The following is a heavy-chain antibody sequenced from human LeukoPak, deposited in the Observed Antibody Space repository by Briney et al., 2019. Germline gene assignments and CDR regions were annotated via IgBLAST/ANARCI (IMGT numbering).Heavy chain of an antibody. CDR2: VLSGGGST. J-gene: IGHJ4*02. CDR1: GFYFGGYS. V-gene: IGHV3-23*01. CDR3: AKDAIYGDGYWEFDY. D-gene: IGHD2-21*01. Sequence: GGSLRLSCEGSGFYFGGYSMSWVRQAPGKGLEWVSGVLSGGGSTYYADAVKGRVTISRDNSRSPLYLQMNSLRAEDTAVYYCAKDAIYGDGYWEFDYWGQGTLVTVSS.